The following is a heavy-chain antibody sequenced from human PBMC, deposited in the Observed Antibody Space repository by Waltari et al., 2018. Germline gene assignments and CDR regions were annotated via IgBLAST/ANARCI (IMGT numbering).Heavy chain of an antibody. V-gene: IGHV3-30*18. J-gene: IGHJ4*02. CDR3: AKDGFLEYLYSVFDS. CDR2: ISYDGSKK. D-gene: IGHD3-3*01. CDR1: GFTFRRFG. Sequence: QVQLVESGGGVVQPGRALRLSCAASGFTFRRFGIHWFRQAPGKGLESVAVISYDGSKKYYADSVKGRFTISRDNSNDTLYLQMNTLRPEDTAVYYCAKDGFLEYLYSVFDSWGQGTLVSVSS.